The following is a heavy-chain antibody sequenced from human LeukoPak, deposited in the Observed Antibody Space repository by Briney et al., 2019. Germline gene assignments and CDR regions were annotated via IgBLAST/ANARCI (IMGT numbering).Heavy chain of an antibody. CDR1: GFTFSSYA. Sequence: GGSLRLSCAASGFTFSSYAMSWVRQAPGKGREWVSAISGSGGSTYYADSVKGRFTISRHNSKNTLYLQMNSLRAEDTAVYYCANQSSGYLSGGAFDYWGQGTLVTVSS. D-gene: IGHD3-22*01. V-gene: IGHV3-23*01. CDR2: ISGSGGST. J-gene: IGHJ4*02. CDR3: ANQSSGYLSGGAFDY.